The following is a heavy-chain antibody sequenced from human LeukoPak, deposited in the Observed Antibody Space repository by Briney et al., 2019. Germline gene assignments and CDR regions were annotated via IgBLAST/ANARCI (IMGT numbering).Heavy chain of an antibody. CDR1: GFTFSAYG. CDR2: IPYDGSHK. CDR3: AKDDAVTYFDY. Sequence: GGSLRLSCAASGFTFSAYGMHWVRQAPGEGLEWVALIPYDGSHKYYADSVKGRFTISRDNSKNTLYLQMNSLRAEDTAVYYCAKDDAVTYFDYWGQGTLVTVSS. J-gene: IGHJ4*02. D-gene: IGHD4-17*01. V-gene: IGHV3-30*18.